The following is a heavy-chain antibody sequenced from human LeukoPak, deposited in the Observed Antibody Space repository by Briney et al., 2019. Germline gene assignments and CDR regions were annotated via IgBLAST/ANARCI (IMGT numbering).Heavy chain of an antibody. CDR1: GYTFTSYD. CDR3: ARAPPARRYCSSTSCYPNRFDP. CDR2: KNPNSGNT. Sequence: ASVKVSCKASGYTFTSYDINWVRQATGQGLEWMGWKNPNSGNTGYAQKFQGRVTMTRNTSISTAYMELSSLRSEDTAVYYCARAPPARRYCSSTSCYPNRFDPWGQGTLVTVSS. D-gene: IGHD2-2*01. J-gene: IGHJ5*02. V-gene: IGHV1-8*01.